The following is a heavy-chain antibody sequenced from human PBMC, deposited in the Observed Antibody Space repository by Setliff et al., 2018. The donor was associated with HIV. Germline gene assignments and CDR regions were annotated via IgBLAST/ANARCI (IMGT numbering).Heavy chain of an antibody. CDR1: GISFGNHW. CDR2: INADGSIT. D-gene: IGHD6-19*01. Sequence: PGGSLRLSCGASGISFGNHWMYWVRQAPGKGLVWVSRINADGSITDYADSVKGRFTISRDNRKNSLFLQMNSLRAEDTAFYYCAKDTYTNGWHTSNFYHDGMYVWGQGTTVTVSS. J-gene: IGHJ6*02. CDR3: AKDTYTNGWHTSNFYHDGMYV. V-gene: IGHV3-74*01.